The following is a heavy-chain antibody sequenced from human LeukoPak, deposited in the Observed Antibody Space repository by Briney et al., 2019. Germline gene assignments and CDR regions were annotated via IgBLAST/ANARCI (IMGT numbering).Heavy chain of an antibody. CDR3: AWEFDAFNI. Sequence: SQNLSLTWAIAVDSVSINYAAWNWIRQSPSRGLELLGRTYYRSKWYNDYAVSVKSRITINPDTSKNQFSLQLNSVTPEDTAVYYCAWEFDAFNIWGQGTMVTVSS. CDR2: TYYRSKWYN. J-gene: IGHJ3*02. CDR1: VDSVSINYAA. V-gene: IGHV6-1*01.